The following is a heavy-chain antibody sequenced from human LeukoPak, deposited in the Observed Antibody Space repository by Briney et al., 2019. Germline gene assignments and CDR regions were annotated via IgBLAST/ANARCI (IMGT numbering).Heavy chain of an antibody. CDR2: IYHSGST. Sequence: SETLSLTCTVSGYSISSGYYWGWIRQPPGKGLEWIGTIYHSGSTNYNPSLESRVTISVDTSKNQFSLKLSSVTAADTAVYYCARGDDVEMATIREVPFDYWGQGTLVTVSS. D-gene: IGHD5-24*01. CDR1: GYSISSGYY. CDR3: ARGDDVEMATIREVPFDY. J-gene: IGHJ4*02. V-gene: IGHV4-38-2*02.